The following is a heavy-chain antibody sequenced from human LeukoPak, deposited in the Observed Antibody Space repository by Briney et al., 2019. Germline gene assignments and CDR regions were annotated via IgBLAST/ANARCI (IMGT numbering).Heavy chain of an antibody. D-gene: IGHD6-13*01. CDR1: GFTFSSYA. J-gene: IGHJ5*02. CDR2: IYYSGST. CDR3: ARHTFSSSWSNWFDP. Sequence: PGGSLRLSCAASGFTFSSYAMSWVRQPPGKGLEWIGSIYYSGSTYYNPSLKSRVTISVDTSKNQFSLKLSSVTAADTAVYYCARHTFSSSWSNWFDPWGQGTLVTVSS. V-gene: IGHV4-39*01.